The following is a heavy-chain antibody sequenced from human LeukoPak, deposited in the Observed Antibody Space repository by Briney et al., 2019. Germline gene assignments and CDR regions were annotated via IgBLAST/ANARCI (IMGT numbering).Heavy chain of an antibody. CDR1: GGTFSGYA. V-gene: IGHV1-69*13. Sequence: ASVKVSCKASGGTFSGYAISWVQQAPGQGLEWMGGIIPIYGTANYAQKFQGRVTITADESTSTAYMELSSLRSEDTAVYYCARWGSGNYLPYYYYMDVWGKGTTVTVSS. J-gene: IGHJ6*03. D-gene: IGHD1-26*01. CDR2: IIPIYGTA. CDR3: ARWGSGNYLPYYYYMDV.